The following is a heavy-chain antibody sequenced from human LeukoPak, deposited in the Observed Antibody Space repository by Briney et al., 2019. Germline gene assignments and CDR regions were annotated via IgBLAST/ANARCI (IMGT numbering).Heavy chain of an antibody. D-gene: IGHD6-13*01. Sequence: GGSLRLSCAASGFTLSTYLMTWVRQAPGKGLEWLANIKPDGSETYYVDPVKGRFTISRDNAKNFLYLQMNSLRGEDTAVYHCGGFGYEAAVDLWGQGTLVTVSS. CDR1: GFTLSTYL. V-gene: IGHV3-7*01. J-gene: IGHJ4*02. CDR3: GGFGYEAAVDL. CDR2: IKPDGSET.